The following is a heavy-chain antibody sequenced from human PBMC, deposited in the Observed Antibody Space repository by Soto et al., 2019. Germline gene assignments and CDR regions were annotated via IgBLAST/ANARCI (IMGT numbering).Heavy chain of an antibody. V-gene: IGHV3-74*01. Sequence: QSGGSLRLSCAASGFTFSSYWMHWVRQAPGKGLVWVSRINSDGSSTSYADSVKGRFTISRDNAKNTLYLQMNSLRAEDTAVYYCAIPRYSSGWYLGYWGQGTLVTVSS. CDR2: INSDGSST. CDR3: AIPRYSSGWYLGY. D-gene: IGHD6-19*01. CDR1: GFTFSSYW. J-gene: IGHJ4*02.